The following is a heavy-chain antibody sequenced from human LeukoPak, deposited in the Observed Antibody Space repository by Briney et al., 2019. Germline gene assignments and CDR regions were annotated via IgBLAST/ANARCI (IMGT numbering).Heavy chain of an antibody. V-gene: IGHV1-2*02. J-gene: IGHJ5*02. D-gene: IGHD6-19*01. CDR3: ARPSASIAVAGRGSNWFDP. CDR1: GYTFTGYY. CDR2: INPNSGGT. Sequence: ASVKVSCKASGYTFTGYYMHWVRQAPGQGLEWRGWINPNSGGTNYAQKFQGRVTMTRDTSISTAYMELSRLRSDDTAVYYCARPSASIAVAGRGSNWFDPWGQGTLVTVSS.